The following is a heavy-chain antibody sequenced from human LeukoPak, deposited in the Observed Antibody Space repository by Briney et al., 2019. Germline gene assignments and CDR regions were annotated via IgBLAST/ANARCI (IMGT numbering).Heavy chain of an antibody. Sequence: VASVKVSCKASGYTFTSYDINWVRQATGQGLEWMGWMNPNSGNTSYAQKFQGRVTMTRNTSISTAYMELSSLRSEDTAVYYCARYCSSTSCYHYDAFDIWGQGTMVTVSS. D-gene: IGHD2-2*01. CDR1: GYTFTSYD. V-gene: IGHV1-8*01. J-gene: IGHJ3*02. CDR3: ARYCSSTSCYHYDAFDI. CDR2: MNPNSGNT.